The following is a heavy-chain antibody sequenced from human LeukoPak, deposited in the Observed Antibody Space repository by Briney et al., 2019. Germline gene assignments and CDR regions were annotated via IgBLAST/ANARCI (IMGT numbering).Heavy chain of an antibody. CDR1: EFTFRSYS. D-gene: IGHD3-22*01. J-gene: IGHJ4*02. CDR3: ASAGPNHDSSGYVY. CDR2: ISSNGGYI. Sequence: PGGSLRLSCAGSEFTFRSYSMSWVRQPPGKGLEWVSSISSNGGYIYYADSVKGRFTISRDNARDSVYLQMKSLRAEDTAVYYCASAGPNHDSSGYVYWGQGTPVTVSS. V-gene: IGHV3-21*01.